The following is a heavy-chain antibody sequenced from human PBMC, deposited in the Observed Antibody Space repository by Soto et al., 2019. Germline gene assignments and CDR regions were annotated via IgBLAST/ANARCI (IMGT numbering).Heavy chain of an antibody. Sequence: PSETLSLTCTVSGGSISSSSYYWGWIRQPPGKGLEWIGSIYYSGSTYYNPSLKSRVTISVDTSKNQFSLKLSSVTAADTAVYYCARQLIVVVPDAFDIWGQGTMVTVSS. J-gene: IGHJ3*02. CDR3: ARQLIVVVPDAFDI. V-gene: IGHV4-39*01. D-gene: IGHD3-22*01. CDR1: GGSISSSSYY. CDR2: IYYSGST.